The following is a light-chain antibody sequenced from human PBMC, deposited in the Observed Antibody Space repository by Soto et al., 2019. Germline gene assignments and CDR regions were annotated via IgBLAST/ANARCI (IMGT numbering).Light chain of an antibody. Sequence: EIVMTQSPATLSVSPGESATLSCRASQSVSSYLAWYQQKPGQAPRLLIYDASNRATGIPARFSGSGSGTDFTLTISSLEPEDFAVYYCQQRSNWPGTFGQGTKGDIK. CDR1: QSVSSY. J-gene: IGKJ1*01. CDR3: QQRSNWPGT. CDR2: DAS. V-gene: IGKV3-11*01.